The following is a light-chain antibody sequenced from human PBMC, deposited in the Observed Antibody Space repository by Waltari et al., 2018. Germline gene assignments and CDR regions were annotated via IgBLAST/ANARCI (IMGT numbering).Light chain of an antibody. J-gene: IGKJ2*01. V-gene: IGKV3-20*01. CDR3: QQYDRSPET. Sequence: EIVLTQSPGTLSLSPGERATLSCRASQSVTSNYLAWYQQRPGQAPRLLIYGASHRATGIPDRFSGSGSGTDFSLTINRLEPEDFAVYYCQQYDRSPETFGQGTKLEIK. CDR2: GAS. CDR1: QSVTSNY.